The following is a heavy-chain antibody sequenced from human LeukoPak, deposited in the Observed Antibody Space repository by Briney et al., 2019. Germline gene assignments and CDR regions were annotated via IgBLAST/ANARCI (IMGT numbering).Heavy chain of an antibody. J-gene: IGHJ1*01. CDR1: GFTFSDYY. CDR3: ARGKYDSSPFLQH. D-gene: IGHD3-22*01. Sequence: GGSLRLSCAASGFTFSDYYMSWIRQAPGKGLEWVSYISSSGSIIYYADSVKGRFTISRDNAKNSMYLQMNSLRVEDTAVYYCARGKYDSSPFLQHWGQGTLVTVSS. V-gene: IGHV3-11*01. CDR2: ISSSGSII.